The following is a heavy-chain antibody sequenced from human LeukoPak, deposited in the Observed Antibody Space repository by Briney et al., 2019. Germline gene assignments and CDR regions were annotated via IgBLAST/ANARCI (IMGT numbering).Heavy chain of an antibody. Sequence: PGGSLRLSCAASGFSFSDSDIHWVRQPSGKGLEWVGRIRSTAGTYATEYIASVKGSFTISRDDSKNTAYLQMNSLKTEDTALYYCAGLIDLAGAYDFVGFDYWGQGTLVTVSS. J-gene: IGHJ4*02. D-gene: IGHD3-16*01. CDR2: IRSTAGTYAT. V-gene: IGHV3-73*01. CDR3: AGLIDLAGAYDFVGFDY. CDR1: GFSFSDSD.